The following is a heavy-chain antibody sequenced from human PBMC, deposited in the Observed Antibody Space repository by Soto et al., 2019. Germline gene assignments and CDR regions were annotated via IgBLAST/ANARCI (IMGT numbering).Heavy chain of an antibody. D-gene: IGHD3-10*01. CDR1: GFTFSSYA. CDR2: ISGSGGST. Sequence: GGSLRLSCAASGFTFSSYAMSWVRQAPGKGLEWVSAISGSGGSTYYADSVKGRFTISRDNSKNTLYLQMNSLRAEDTAVYYCAKGTGRWFGELFPDYGMDVWGQGTTVTVSS. V-gene: IGHV3-23*01. J-gene: IGHJ6*02. CDR3: AKGTGRWFGELFPDYGMDV.